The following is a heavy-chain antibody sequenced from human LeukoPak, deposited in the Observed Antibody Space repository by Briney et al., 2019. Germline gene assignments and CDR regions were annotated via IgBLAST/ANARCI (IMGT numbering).Heavy chain of an antibody. J-gene: IGHJ5*02. V-gene: IGHV3-48*01. D-gene: IGHD5-18*01. CDR3: AKFRYSYGYDWFDP. Sequence: GGSLRLSCAASGFTFSSYSMNWVRQAPGKGLEWVSYISSSSSTIYYADSVKGRFTISRDNSKNTLYLQMNSLRAEDTAVYYCAKFRYSYGYDWFDPWGQGTLVTVSS. CDR2: ISSSSSTI. CDR1: GFTFSSYS.